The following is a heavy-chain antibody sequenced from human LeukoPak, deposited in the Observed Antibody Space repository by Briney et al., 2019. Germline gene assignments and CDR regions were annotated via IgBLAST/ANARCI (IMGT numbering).Heavy chain of an antibody. CDR2: ISAYNGNT. CDR3: ASDGNSGSYPGYFDY. Sequence: ASVKVSRKASGYTFTSYGISWVRQAPGQGLEWMGWISAYNGNTNYAQKLQGRVTMTTDTSTSTAYMELRSLRSDDTAVYYCASDGNSGSYPGYFDYWGQGTLVTVSS. D-gene: IGHD1-26*01. J-gene: IGHJ4*02. V-gene: IGHV1-18*01. CDR1: GYTFTSYG.